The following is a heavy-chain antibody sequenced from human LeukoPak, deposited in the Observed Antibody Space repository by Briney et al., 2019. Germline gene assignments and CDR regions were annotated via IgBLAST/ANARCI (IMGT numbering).Heavy chain of an antibody. CDR1: GFTFSSYS. CDR2: ISGSSSYI. D-gene: IGHD6-19*01. Sequence: GGSLRLSCAASGFTFSSYSMNWVRQAPGKGLEWVSSISGSSSYIYYADSVKGRFTISRDNAKNSLYLQMNSLRAEDTAVHYCARGLAFDYWGQGTLVTVSS. CDR3: ARGLAFDY. J-gene: IGHJ4*02. V-gene: IGHV3-21*01.